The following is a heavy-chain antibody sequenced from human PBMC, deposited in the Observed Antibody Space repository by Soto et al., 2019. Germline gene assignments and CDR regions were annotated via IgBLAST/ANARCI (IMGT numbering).Heavy chain of an antibody. Sequence: EVQLVQSGAEVKKPGESLKISCKGSGYSFTSYCIGWVRQMPGKGLEWMGIIYPGDSDTRYSPSFQGQATISADKSISTAYLQWSSLKASDTAMYYCASYQLLYHDAFDIWGQGTMVTVSS. CDR2: IYPGDSDT. J-gene: IGHJ3*02. CDR1: GYSFTSYC. D-gene: IGHD2-2*02. V-gene: IGHV5-51*03. CDR3: ASYQLLYHDAFDI.